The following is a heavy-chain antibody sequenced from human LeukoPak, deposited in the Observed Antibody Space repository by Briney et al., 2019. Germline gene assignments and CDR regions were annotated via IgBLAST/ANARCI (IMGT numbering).Heavy chain of an antibody. CDR2: INHSGST. CDR1: GGSFSGYY. CDR3: ASGKRLQLRGRTYLPDY. V-gene: IGHV4-34*01. D-gene: IGHD5-24*01. Sequence: KPSETLSLTCAVYGGSFSGYYWSWIRQPPGKGLEWMGEINHSGSTNYNPSLKSRVTISVDTSKNQFSLKLSSVTAADTAVYYCASGKRLQLRGRTYLPDYWGQGTLVTVSS. J-gene: IGHJ4*02.